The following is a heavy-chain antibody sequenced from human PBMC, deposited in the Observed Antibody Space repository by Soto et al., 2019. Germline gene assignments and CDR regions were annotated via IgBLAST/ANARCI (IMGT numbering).Heavy chain of an antibody. Sequence: LRLSCAASGFTFSNYAMSWVRQAPGKGLEWVSTLSASDGSTYYADSVKGRFTISRDNSKNTLYLQMNSLRAEDTAVYYCAKDRSVVVTASLDYWGQRTLVTVSS. V-gene: IGHV3-23*01. CDR1: GFTFSNYA. CDR3: AKDRSVVVTASLDY. D-gene: IGHD2-21*02. J-gene: IGHJ4*02. CDR2: LSASDGST.